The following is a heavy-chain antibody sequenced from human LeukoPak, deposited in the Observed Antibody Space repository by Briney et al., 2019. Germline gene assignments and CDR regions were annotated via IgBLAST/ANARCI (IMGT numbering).Heavy chain of an antibody. V-gene: IGHV3-7*01. D-gene: IGHD2-15*01. CDR3: ARGQWVAY. CDR2: IKQDGSDK. CDR1: GFTFSNHW. J-gene: IGHJ4*02. Sequence: PGGSLRLSCAAAGFTFSNHWMSWVRQTPGKGLEWVANIKQDGSDKYYVDSVKGRLTISRDNAKNSLYLQMNNPRAEDTAVYYCARGQWVAYWGQGTLVTVSS.